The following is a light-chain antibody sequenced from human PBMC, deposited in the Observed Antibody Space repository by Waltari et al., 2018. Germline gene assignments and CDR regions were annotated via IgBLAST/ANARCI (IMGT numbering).Light chain of an antibody. CDR2: GKN. V-gene: IGLV3-19*01. CDR1: SLRNYY. CDR3: NSRDSSGNHP. Sequence: SSELTQDPVVSVALGQTVRITCQGDSLRNYYVSWYQQKPGQAPVVVIYGKNKRPSGIPDRFCGAPSENTASLTITGAQAEDEADYYGNSRDSSGNHPFGGGTKLTVL. J-gene: IGLJ3*02.